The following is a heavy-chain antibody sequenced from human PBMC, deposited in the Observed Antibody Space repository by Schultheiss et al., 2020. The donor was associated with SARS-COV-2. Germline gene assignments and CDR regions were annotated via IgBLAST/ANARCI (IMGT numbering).Heavy chain of an antibody. J-gene: IGHJ6*02. CDR1: GGSISSGYY. V-gene: IGHV4-61*01. CDR2: IYYSGST. D-gene: IGHD3-3*01. CDR3: ARGDYDFWSGHRGPYGMDV. Sequence: SETLSLTCTVSGGSISSGYYWSWIRQHPGKGLEWIGYIYYSGSTNYNPSLKSRVTISVDTSKNQFSLKLSSVTAADTAVYYCARGDYDFWSGHRGPYGMDVWGQGTTVTVSS.